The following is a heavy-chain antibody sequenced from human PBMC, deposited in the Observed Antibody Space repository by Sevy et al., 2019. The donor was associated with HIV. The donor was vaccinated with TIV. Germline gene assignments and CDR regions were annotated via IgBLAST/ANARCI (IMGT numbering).Heavy chain of an antibody. V-gene: IGHV3-7*01. Sequence: GGSLRLSCAASGFTFSSYWMSWVRQAPGKGLEWVANIKQDGSEKYYVDSVKGRFTISRDNSKNTLYLEMNSLRAEDTAVYYCARDPGYNYLFYYFDDWGQGTLVTVSS. D-gene: IGHD5-18*01. CDR2: IKQDGSEK. J-gene: IGHJ4*02. CDR3: ARDPGYNYLFYYFDD. CDR1: GFTFSSYW.